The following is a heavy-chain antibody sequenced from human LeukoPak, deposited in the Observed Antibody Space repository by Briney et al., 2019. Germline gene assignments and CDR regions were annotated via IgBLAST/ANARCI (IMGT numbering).Heavy chain of an antibody. V-gene: IGHV1-69*06. Sequence: ASVKVSCKASGGTFSSYAISWVRQAPGQGLEWMGGIIPIFGTANYAQKFQGRVTITADKSTSTAYMELSSLRSEDTAVYYCAVGLLWFGELLWGNWFDPWGQGTLVTVSS. CDR2: IIPIFGTA. D-gene: IGHD3-10*01. J-gene: IGHJ5*02. CDR3: AVGLLWFGELLWGNWFDP. CDR1: GGTFSSYA.